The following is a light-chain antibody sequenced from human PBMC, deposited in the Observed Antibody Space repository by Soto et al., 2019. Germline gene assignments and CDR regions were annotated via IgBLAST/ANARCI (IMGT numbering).Light chain of an antibody. V-gene: IGKV4-1*01. CDR2: WAS. J-gene: IGKJ5*01. CDR1: XSVLYSSNNKNY. Sequence: DVVMTQSPEYLSVSLCDRAXXXXXXXXSVLYSSNNKNYLAWYQQKPGQPPKLLIYWASTRESGVADRFSGSGSGTDFTLTISSLQAEDVAVYYCQQYYSTPPNFGQGTLLE. CDR3: QQYYSTPPN.